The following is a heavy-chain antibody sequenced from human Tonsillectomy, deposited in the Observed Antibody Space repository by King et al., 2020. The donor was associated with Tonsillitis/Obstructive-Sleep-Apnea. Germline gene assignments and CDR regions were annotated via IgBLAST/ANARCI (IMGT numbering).Heavy chain of an antibody. CDR2: IKQDGREK. V-gene: IGHV3-7*03. Sequence: EVQLVESGGGLVQPGGSLRLSCAASGFTFSSYWMSWVRQATGKGLEWVANIKQDGREKYYVDSVKGRFTISRDNAKNSLYLQMNSLRAEDTAVYYCARHLGGDFLHWYFDLWGRGTLITVSS. D-gene: IGHD4-17*01. J-gene: IGHJ2*01. CDR3: ARHLGGDFLHWYFDL. CDR1: GFTFSSYW.